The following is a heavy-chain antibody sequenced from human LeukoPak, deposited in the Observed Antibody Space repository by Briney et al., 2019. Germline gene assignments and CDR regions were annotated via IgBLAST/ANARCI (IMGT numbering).Heavy chain of an antibody. J-gene: IGHJ4*02. V-gene: IGHV1-2*02. CDR1: GYTFTGYY. D-gene: IGHD6-13*01. Sequence: ASVKVSCKASGYTFTGYYMHWVRQAPGQGLEWMGSTNPNSGGTNYAQKFQGRVTMTRDTSISTAYMELSRLRSDDTAVYYCAREGVAAAGYYFDYWGQGTLVTVSS. CDR3: AREGVAAAGYYFDY. CDR2: TNPNSGGT.